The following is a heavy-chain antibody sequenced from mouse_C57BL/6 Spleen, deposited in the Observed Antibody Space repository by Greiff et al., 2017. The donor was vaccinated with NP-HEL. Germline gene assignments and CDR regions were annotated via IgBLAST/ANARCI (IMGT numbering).Heavy chain of an antibody. CDR2: ISSGGDYI. D-gene: IGHD1-1*01. J-gene: IGHJ1*03. Sequence: DVMLVESGEGLVKPGGSLKLSCAASGFTFSSYAMSWVRQTPEKRLEWVAYISSGGDYIYYADTVKGRFTISRDNARNTLYLQMSSLKSEDTAMYYCTRAPHYGSSYPYWYFDVWGTGTTVTVSS. CDR3: TRAPHYGSSYPYWYFDV. V-gene: IGHV5-9-1*02. CDR1: GFTFSSYA.